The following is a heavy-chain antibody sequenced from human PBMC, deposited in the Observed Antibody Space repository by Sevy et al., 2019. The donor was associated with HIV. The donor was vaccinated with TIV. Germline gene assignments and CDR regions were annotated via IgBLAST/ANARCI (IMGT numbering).Heavy chain of an antibody. V-gene: IGHV3-30*18. Sequence: GGSLRLSCAASGFTFSSYGMHWVRQAPGKGLEWVAVISYDGSNKYYADSVKGRFTISRENSKNTLYLQMNSLRAEDTAVYYCAKDGTDILTGFPDYYYYYGMDVWGQGTTVTVSS. CDR3: AKDGTDILTGFPDYYYYYGMDV. CDR2: ISYDGSNK. CDR1: GFTFSSYG. J-gene: IGHJ6*02. D-gene: IGHD3-9*01.